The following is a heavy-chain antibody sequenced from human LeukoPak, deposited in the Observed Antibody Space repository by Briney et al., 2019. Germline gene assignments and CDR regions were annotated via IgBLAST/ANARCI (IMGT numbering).Heavy chain of an antibody. Sequence: PGGSLRLSCAASGFTFSSYWMSWVRQAPGKGPWWVANIKQDGSEKYYVDSVKGRFTISRDNAKNSLYLQMNSLRAEDTAVYYCARDSDYDFWSPHGMDVWGQGTTVTVSS. CDR2: IKQDGSEK. J-gene: IGHJ6*02. CDR1: GFTFSSYW. D-gene: IGHD3-3*01. CDR3: ARDSDYDFWSPHGMDV. V-gene: IGHV3-7*01.